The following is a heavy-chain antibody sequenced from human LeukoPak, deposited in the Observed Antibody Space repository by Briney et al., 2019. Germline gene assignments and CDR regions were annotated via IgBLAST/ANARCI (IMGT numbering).Heavy chain of an antibody. CDR1: GGTFSSYA. CDR2: IIPIFGTA. V-gene: IGHV1-69*13. CDR3: AREQPPYSSGFRGAFDY. Sequence: GASVKVSCKASGGTFSSYAISWVRQAPGQGLEWMGGIIPIFGTANYAQKFQGRVTITADESTSTAYMELSSLRSEDTAVYYCAREQPPYSSGFRGAFDYWGQGTLVTVSS. J-gene: IGHJ4*02. D-gene: IGHD6-19*01.